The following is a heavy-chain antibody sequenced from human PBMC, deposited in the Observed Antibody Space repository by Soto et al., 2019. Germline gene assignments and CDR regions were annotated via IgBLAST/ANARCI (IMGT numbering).Heavy chain of an antibody. CDR1: GFPFSSYS. D-gene: IGHD2-21*02. J-gene: IGHJ5*02. CDR3: ARGSAVVVTAIEPDNWFDP. CDR2: ISSSSSTI. V-gene: IGHV3-48*02. Sequence: GGSLILSCAASGFPFSSYSMNWVRPAPGKGLEWVSYISSSSSTIYYADSVKGRFTISRDNAKNSLYLQMNSLRDEDTAVYYCARGSAVVVTAIEPDNWFDPWGQGTLVTVSS.